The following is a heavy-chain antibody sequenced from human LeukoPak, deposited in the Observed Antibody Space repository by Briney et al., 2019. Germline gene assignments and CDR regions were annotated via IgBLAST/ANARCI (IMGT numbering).Heavy chain of an antibody. V-gene: IGHV4-34*01. CDR1: GGSFSGYY. D-gene: IGHD6-6*01. CDR3: ARDGSSSESY. J-gene: IGHJ4*02. CDR2: INHSGST. Sequence: SETLSLTCAVYGGSFSGYYWSWIRQPPGKGLEWIGEINHSGSTNYNPSLKSRVTISVDTSKNQSSLKLSSVTAADTAVYYSARDGSSSESYWGQGTLVSVSS.